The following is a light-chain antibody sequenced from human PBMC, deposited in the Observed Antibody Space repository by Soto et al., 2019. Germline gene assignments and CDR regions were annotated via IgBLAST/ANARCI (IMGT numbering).Light chain of an antibody. CDR1: QSVSGNY. CDR2: AVS. Sequence: EIVLTQSPGTLSLSPGERATVSCWASQSVSGNYLAWHQQKPGQAPRVLIYAVSKRAPGIPDRFSGSGSGTDFTLTINRLEPEDVAVYYCQHYGRAPWTFGQGTKVDIK. CDR3: QHYGRAPWT. J-gene: IGKJ1*01. V-gene: IGKV3-20*01.